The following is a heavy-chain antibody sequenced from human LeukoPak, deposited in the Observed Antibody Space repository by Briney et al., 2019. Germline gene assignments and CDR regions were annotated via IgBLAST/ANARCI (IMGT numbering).Heavy chain of an antibody. CDR2: IIPIFGTA. CDR1: GGTFSSYA. V-gene: IGHV1-69*05. CDR3: ARGRFGARVPFYYYYYMGV. J-gene: IGHJ6*03. Sequence: SVKVSCKASGGTFSSYAISWVRQAPGQGLEWMGGIIPIFGTANYAQKFQGRVTITTDESTSTAYMELSSLRSEDTAVYYCARGRFGARVPFYYYYYMGVWGKGTTVTVSS. D-gene: IGHD3-10*01.